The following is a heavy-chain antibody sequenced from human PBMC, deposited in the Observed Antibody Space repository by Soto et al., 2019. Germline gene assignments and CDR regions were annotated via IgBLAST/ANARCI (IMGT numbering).Heavy chain of an antibody. CDR2: IYHSGST. V-gene: IGHV4-30-2*01. CDR3: ARASRRHYGMDV. D-gene: IGHD6-6*01. J-gene: IGHJ6*02. CDR1: GGSISSGGYS. Sequence: NLSETLSLTCAVSGGSISSGGYSWSWIRQPPGKGLEWIGYIYHSGSTYYNPSLKSRVTISVDRSKNQFSLKLSSVTAADTAVYYCARASRRHYGMDVWGQGTTVTVSS.